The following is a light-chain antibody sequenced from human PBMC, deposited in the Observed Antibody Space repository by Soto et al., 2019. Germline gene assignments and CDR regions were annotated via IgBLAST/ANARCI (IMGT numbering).Light chain of an antibody. CDR3: QQSYSIPYT. V-gene: IGKV1-39*01. CDR2: AAS. Sequence: DIQMTQSPSSLSASVGDRVTITCRTSQTISSYLNWYQRKPGKAPKPLIYAASNLQSGVPSRFSGSGSGTDFTLTISRLQPEDFATYYCQQSYSIPYTFGQGTKLEIK. CDR1: QTISSY. J-gene: IGKJ2*01.